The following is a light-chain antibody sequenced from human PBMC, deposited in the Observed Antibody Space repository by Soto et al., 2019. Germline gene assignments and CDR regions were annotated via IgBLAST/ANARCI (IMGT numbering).Light chain of an antibody. CDR2: DAS. J-gene: IGKJ1*01. V-gene: IGKV1-17*01. CDR3: QQYETFSGT. CDR1: QGIRND. Sequence: DIQMTQSPSSLSASVGDRVTITCRASQGIRNDLGWHQQKPGEAPKLLIYDASALPRGVPSRFSGSGSGTKFTLTIASLQPDDFATYYCQQYETFSGTFGPGTKVDIK.